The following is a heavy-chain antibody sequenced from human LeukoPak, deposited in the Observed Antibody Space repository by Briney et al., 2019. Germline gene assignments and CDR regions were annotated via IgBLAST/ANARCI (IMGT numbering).Heavy chain of an antibody. CDR3: ARLNYYDSSGYQYYFDY. Sequence: SETLSLTCTVSGGSISSYYWGWIRQPPGKGLEWIGYIYYSGSTNYNPSLKSRVTISVDTSKNQFSLKLSSVTAADTAVYYCARLNYYDSSGYQYYFDYWGQGTLVTVSS. D-gene: IGHD3-22*01. CDR1: GGSISSYY. J-gene: IGHJ4*02. CDR2: IYYSGST. V-gene: IGHV4-59*08.